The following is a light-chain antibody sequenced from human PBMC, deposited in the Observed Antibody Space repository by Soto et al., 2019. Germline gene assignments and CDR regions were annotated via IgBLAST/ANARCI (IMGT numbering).Light chain of an antibody. CDR2: GAS. Sequence: EIVMTQSPATLSVSPGERATLSCRASQSVSGNLAWYQQTPGQAPRLLIYGASPRATGIPARFSGSGFGTDFTLTISSLKSEDFAVYYCQQYNYMPPAFGPGTQLEIK. CDR1: QSVSGN. CDR3: QQYNYMPPA. J-gene: IGKJ5*01. V-gene: IGKV3-15*01.